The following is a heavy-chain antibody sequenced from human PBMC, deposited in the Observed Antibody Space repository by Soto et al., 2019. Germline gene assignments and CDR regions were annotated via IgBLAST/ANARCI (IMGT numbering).Heavy chain of an antibody. CDR1: GGSISPYY. Sequence: QVQLQESGPGLVKPSETLSLTCTVSGGSISPYYWSWIRQPPEKGLEWIGNIYYIGNSNHNPSLKSRVTISLDTSKNQFSLKLSSVTAADTAVYYCARLNYGDFQLYYFDYWGQGTLVTVSS. V-gene: IGHV4-59*08. CDR3: ARLNYGDFQLYYFDY. CDR2: IYYIGNS. J-gene: IGHJ4*02. D-gene: IGHD4-17*01.